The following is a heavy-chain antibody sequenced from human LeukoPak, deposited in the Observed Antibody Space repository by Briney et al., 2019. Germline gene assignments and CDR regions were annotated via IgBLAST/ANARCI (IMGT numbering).Heavy chain of an antibody. CDR1: DGSISSFC. CDR3: ARVNRYCAFDI. V-gene: IGHV4-39*07. J-gene: IGHJ3*02. D-gene: IGHD1-14*01. CDR2: IYYSGST. Sequence: SETLSLTCSVSDGSISSFCWSWIRQPPGKGLEWIGSIYYSGSTYYNPSLKSRVTISVDTSKNQFSLKLSSVTAADTAVYYCARVNRYCAFDIWGQGTMVTVSS.